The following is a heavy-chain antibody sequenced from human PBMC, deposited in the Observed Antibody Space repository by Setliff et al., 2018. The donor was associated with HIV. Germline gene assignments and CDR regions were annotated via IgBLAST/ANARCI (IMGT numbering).Heavy chain of an antibody. V-gene: IGHV4-4*09. Sequence: ETLSLTCTVSGGSISSYYWSWVRQPPGKGLEWIGYIYTRGSTNYNPSLTSRVTISVDTSKNQFSQKLSSVTAADTAVYYCVGEGGYSSGWYRTYYFDYWGQGTLVTVSS. CDR2: IYTRGST. CDR3: VGEGGYSSGWYRTYYFDY. J-gene: IGHJ4*02. D-gene: IGHD6-19*01. CDR1: GGSISSYY.